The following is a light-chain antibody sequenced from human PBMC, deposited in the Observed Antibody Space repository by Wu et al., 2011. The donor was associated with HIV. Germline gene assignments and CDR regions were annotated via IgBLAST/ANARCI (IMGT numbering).Light chain of an antibody. CDR3: QQRSSWFT. V-gene: IGKV3D-20*02. CDR2: GAS. Sequence: SCRASQRMSSSYIAWYQQKPGQAPRLLIYGASTRAADIPARFSGSGSGTDFTLTISSLEPEDFAVYYCQQRSSWFTFGPGTRVDF. CDR1: QRMSSSY. J-gene: IGKJ3*01.